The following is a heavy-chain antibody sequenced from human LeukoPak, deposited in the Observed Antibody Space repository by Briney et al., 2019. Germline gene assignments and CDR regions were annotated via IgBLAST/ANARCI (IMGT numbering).Heavy chain of an antibody. J-gene: IGHJ6*02. V-gene: IGHV1-18*01. Sequence: GXGLEWXGXISAYNGNTNYAQKLQGRVTMTTDTSTSTAYMELRSLRSDDTAVYYCARVTPITIFGVVTRDYYYGMDVWGQGTTVTVSS. D-gene: IGHD3-3*01. CDR3: ARVTPITIFGVVTRDYYYGMDV. CDR2: ISAYNGNT.